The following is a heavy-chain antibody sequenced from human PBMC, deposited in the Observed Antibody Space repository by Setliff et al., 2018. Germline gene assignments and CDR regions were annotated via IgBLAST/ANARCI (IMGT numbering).Heavy chain of an antibody. V-gene: IGHV4-34*01. CDR2: INHSGST. Sequence: SETLSLTCAVYGGSFSGYYWSWIRQPPGKGLEWIGEINHSGSTDYNPSLKSRVTISVDTSKNQFSLKLSSVTAADTAVYYCARVPNFWSGYLDYWGQGTLVTVSS. J-gene: IGHJ4*02. D-gene: IGHD3-3*01. CDR3: ARVPNFWSGYLDY. CDR1: GGSFSGYY.